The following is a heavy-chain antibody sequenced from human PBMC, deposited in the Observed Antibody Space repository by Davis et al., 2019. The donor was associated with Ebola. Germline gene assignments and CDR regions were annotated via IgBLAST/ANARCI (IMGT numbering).Heavy chain of an antibody. CDR2: ISSSSSYI. V-gene: IGHV3-21*01. D-gene: IGHD6-19*01. CDR3: ARDTTVAGGGQNY. Sequence: PSETLSLTCAVYVGSFRGYYWSWVRQAPGKGLEWVSSISSSSSYIYYADSVKGRFTISRDNAKNSLYLQMNSLRVEDTAVYYCARDTTVAGGGQNYWGQGTLVTVSS. CDR1: VGSFRGYY. J-gene: IGHJ4*02.